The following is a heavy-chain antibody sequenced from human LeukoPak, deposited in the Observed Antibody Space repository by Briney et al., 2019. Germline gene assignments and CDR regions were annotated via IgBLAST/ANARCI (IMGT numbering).Heavy chain of an antibody. Sequence: GGSLRLSCAASGFIFSSYWMTWVRQAPGKGLEWVSLISSSGGSTHYADSVEGRFTISRDNSKNTLYLQMNSLRAEDTAVYYCAKVEWPDAFSIWGQGTMVTVSS. CDR2: ISSSGGST. CDR1: GFIFSSYW. D-gene: IGHD3-3*01. CDR3: AKVEWPDAFSI. V-gene: IGHV3-23*01. J-gene: IGHJ3*02.